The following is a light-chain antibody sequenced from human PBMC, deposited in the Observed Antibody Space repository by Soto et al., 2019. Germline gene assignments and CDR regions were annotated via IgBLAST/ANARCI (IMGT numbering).Light chain of an antibody. CDR2: QVT. Sequence: QSALTQSASVSGSPGQSITISCTGTYNVVGGYDFVSWYQQHPGRAPKLLIHQVTIRLSGISSRFSGSKSGNTASLTITGLQPEDEAMYFCCSHSTSIAWVFGGGTKLTVL. J-gene: IGLJ3*02. V-gene: IGLV2-14*01. CDR1: YNVVGGYDF. CDR3: CSHSTSIAWV.